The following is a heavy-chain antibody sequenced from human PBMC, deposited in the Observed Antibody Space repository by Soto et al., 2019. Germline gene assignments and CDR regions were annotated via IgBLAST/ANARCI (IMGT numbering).Heavy chain of an antibody. CDR3: ARRSGAETLGSYYDDSGYYWMVFDY. J-gene: IGHJ4*02. CDR2: IFWDDDK. Sequence: QITLKESGPTLVKPTQTLTLTCSFSGFSLSTRGMGVAWIRQPPGKALEWLALIFWDDDKRYSPSLQSRLTTTKDTSKNHGVFTMTNVDPVDTATYYCARRSGAETLGSYYDDSGYYWMVFDYWGQGTLVSASS. D-gene: IGHD3-22*01. V-gene: IGHV2-5*02. CDR1: GFSLSTRGMG.